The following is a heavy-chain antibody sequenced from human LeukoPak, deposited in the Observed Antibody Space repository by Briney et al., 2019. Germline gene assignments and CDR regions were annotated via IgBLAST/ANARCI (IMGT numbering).Heavy chain of an antibody. V-gene: IGHV3-23*01. CDR2: VSDSGVST. CDR1: GFNFSSYA. J-gene: IGHJ4*02. D-gene: IGHD5-18*01. CDR3: VKRGSNYGPFDY. Sequence: PGGSLRLSCAASGFNFSSYAMTWARQAPGKGLEWVSTVSDSGVSTYYADSVKGRFTISRDNSRNTLYLQMNSLRAEDTAVYYCVKRGSNYGPFDYWGQGTLVTVSS.